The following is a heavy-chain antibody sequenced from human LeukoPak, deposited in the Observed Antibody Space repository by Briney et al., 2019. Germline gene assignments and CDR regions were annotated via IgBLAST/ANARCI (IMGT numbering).Heavy chain of an antibody. D-gene: IGHD6-6*01. CDR2: MNPNSANT. CDR1: GYTFTSYD. CDR3: ALAARPPGDYYYYMDV. Sequence: ASVKVSCKASGYTFTSYDINWVRQATGQGLEWMGWMNPNSANTGYAQKFQGRVTITRNTSISTTYMELSSLRFEDTAVYYCALAARPPGDYYYYMDVWGKGTTVTVSS. J-gene: IGHJ6*03. V-gene: IGHV1-8*03.